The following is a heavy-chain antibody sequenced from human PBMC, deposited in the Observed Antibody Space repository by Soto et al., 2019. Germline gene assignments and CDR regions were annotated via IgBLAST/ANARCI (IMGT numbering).Heavy chain of an antibody. D-gene: IGHD3-9*01. CDR2: ISSSSSTI. V-gene: IGHV3-48*01. CDR3: ARDYSRVLTGYYLNWFDP. CDR1: GFTFSSYS. J-gene: IGHJ5*02. Sequence: GGSLRLSCAASGFTFSSYSMNWVRQAPGKGLEWVSYISSSSSTIYYADSVKGRFTISRDNAKNSLYLQMNSLRAEDTAVYYCARDYSRVLTGYYLNWFDPWGQGTLVTVSS.